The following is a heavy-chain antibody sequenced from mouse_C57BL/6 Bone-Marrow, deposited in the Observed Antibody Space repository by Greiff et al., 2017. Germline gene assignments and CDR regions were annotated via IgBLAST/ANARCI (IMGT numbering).Heavy chain of an antibody. Sequence: QVQLQQPGAELVMPGASVKLSCMASGYTFTSYWMHWVKQRPGQGLEWIGEIDPSDSYTNYNQKFKGKSTLTVDKSSSTAYMQLSSLTSEDSAVYYCASSSYGYFDVWGTGTTVTVSS. J-gene: IGHJ1*03. D-gene: IGHD1-1*01. V-gene: IGHV1-69*01. CDR2: IDPSDSYT. CDR3: ASSSYGYFDV. CDR1: GYTFTSYW.